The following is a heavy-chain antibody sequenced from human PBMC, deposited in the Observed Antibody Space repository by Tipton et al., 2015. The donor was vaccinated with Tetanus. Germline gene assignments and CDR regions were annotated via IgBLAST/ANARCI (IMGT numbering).Heavy chain of an antibody. CDR1: GGPVSSSNW. Sequence: GLVKPSGTLSLTCDVSGGPVSSSNWWSWVRQAPGKGLEGIGEIYYSGTTNYNPSLKSRVTISMDRSKNQISLQLTSVTAADTAVYSCAGGLVRWYEPWGRGTLVSVSS. CDR3: AGGLVRWYEP. CDR2: IYYSGTT. J-gene: IGHJ5*02. V-gene: IGHV4-4*02. D-gene: IGHD3-10*01.